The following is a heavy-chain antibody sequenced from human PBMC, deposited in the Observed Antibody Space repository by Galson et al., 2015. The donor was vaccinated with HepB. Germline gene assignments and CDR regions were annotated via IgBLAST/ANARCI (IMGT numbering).Heavy chain of an antibody. CDR2: THSSGTGI. CDR1: GFTFSSFE. J-gene: IGHJ5*02. D-gene: IGHD1-20*01. V-gene: IGHV3-48*03. Sequence: TLRLSCAASGFTFSSFEFNWVRQAPGKGLVWLSYTHSSGTGIFYAESVRGRFTISRDNAKNSVYLQMNSLRAEDTAVYYCARDMSYNWNDVDWFDPWGQGTLVTVSS. CDR3: ARDMSYNWNDVDWFDP.